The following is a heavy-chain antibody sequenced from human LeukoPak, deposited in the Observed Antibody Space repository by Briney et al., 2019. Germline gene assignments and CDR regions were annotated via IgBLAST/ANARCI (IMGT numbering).Heavy chain of an antibody. CDR1: GFTFSSYA. CDR3: ARGPVLRFLEWLLFPDY. V-gene: IGHV3-30-3*01. CDR2: ISYDGSNK. J-gene: IGHJ4*02. D-gene: IGHD3-3*01. Sequence: GRSLRLSCAASGFTFSSYAMHWVRQAPGKGLEWVAVISYDGSNKYYADSVKGRFTISRDNSKNTLYLQMNSLRAEDTAVYYCARGPVLRFLEWLLFPDYWGQGTLVTVSS.